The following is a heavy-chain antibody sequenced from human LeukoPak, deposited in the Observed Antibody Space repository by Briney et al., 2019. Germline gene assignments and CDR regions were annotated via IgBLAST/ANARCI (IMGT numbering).Heavy chain of an antibody. J-gene: IGHJ4*02. CDR2: IIPIFGTA. Sequence: SVKVSCKASGGTXSSYAISGVRQAPGQGLEWMGGIIPIFGTANYAQKFQGRVTITADESTSTAYMELSSLRSEDTAVYYCARDVYYGSGSYYSRYYFDYWGQGTLVTVSS. CDR3: ARDVYYGSGSYYSRYYFDY. D-gene: IGHD3-10*01. CDR1: GGTXSSYA. V-gene: IGHV1-69*13.